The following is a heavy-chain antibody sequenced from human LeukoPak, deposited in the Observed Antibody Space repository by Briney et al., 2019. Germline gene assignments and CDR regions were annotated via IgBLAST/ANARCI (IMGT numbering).Heavy chain of an antibody. CDR3: ARQGRTMVALPGGGVYYYYMDV. CDR2: IYPGDSDT. Sequence: GESLQISCKGSGYRFTSYWIGWVRRMPGKGLEWMGIIYPGDSDTRYSPSFQDQVTISADKSISTAYLQWSSLQASDTAMYYCARQGRTMVALPGGGVYYYYMDVWGKGTTVTVSS. V-gene: IGHV5-51*01. CDR1: GYRFTSYW. J-gene: IGHJ6*03. D-gene: IGHD3-10*01.